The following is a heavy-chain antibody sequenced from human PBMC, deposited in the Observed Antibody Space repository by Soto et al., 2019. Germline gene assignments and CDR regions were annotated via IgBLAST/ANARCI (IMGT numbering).Heavy chain of an antibody. D-gene: IGHD6-13*01. Sequence: SETLSLTCTVSGGSISSGGYYWSWIRQHPGKGLEWIGYIYYSGSTYYNPSLKSRVTISVDTSKNQFSLKLSSVTAADTAVYYCARGFPYSSSWYPYWFDPWGQGTLVTVSS. V-gene: IGHV4-31*03. CDR2: IYYSGST. CDR1: GGSISSGGYY. CDR3: ARGFPYSSSWYPYWFDP. J-gene: IGHJ5*02.